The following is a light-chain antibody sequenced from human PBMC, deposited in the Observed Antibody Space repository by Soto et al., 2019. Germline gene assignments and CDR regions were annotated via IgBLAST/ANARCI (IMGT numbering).Light chain of an antibody. V-gene: IGLV1-40*01. J-gene: IGLJ7*01. CDR2: GTS. Sequence: QSVLTQPPSVSGAPGQRVTISCTGSSSNIGAGYDVHWYQQLPGTAPKLPIYGTSNRPSGVPDRFSGSKSGTSASLAITGLQAEDEADYYCQSYDSSLSGSVFGGGTQLTVL. CDR3: QSYDSSLSGSV. CDR1: SSNIGAGYD.